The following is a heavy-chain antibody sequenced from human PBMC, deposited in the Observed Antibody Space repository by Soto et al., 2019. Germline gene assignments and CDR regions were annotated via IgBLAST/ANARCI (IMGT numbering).Heavy chain of an antibody. D-gene: IGHD4-17*01. CDR3: ANHGGFDF. J-gene: IGHJ3*01. CDR1: GFTFSSSG. CDR2: ISIRGDYR. V-gene: IGHV3-23*01. Sequence: GPLLQSGGGLVQPGESLRLSCAASGFTFSSSGMSWVRQAPAKGLEWVSSISIRGDYRYYADSVKGRFTISRDNSKNTLYLQMSSLTAEDTALYYCANHGGFDFWGQGTMVAVSS.